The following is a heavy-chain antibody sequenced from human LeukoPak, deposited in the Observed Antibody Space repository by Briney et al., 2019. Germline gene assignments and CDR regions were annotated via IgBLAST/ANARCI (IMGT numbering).Heavy chain of an antibody. Sequence: SETLSLTCTVSGGSISSYHWIWSRQPPGKGLEWIGYIYYSGSTNYNPSLKSRVTISVDTSKNQFSLKLSSVTAADTAVYYCAREAYCGGDCYSGFDYWGQGTLVTVSS. CDR2: IYYSGST. CDR1: GGSISSYH. V-gene: IGHV4-59*01. CDR3: AREAYCGGDCYSGFDY. D-gene: IGHD2-21*02. J-gene: IGHJ4*02.